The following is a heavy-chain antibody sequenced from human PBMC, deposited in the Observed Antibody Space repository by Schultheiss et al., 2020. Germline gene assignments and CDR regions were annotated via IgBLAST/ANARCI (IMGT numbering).Heavy chain of an antibody. Sequence: GGSLRLSCAASGFTFSSYGIHWVRQAPGKGLEWVSAISGSGGSTYYADSVKGRFTISRDNSKKTLYLQMNSLRAEDTAAYYCGRVSGGPFDSWGQGTLVTVSS. V-gene: IGHV3-23*01. CDR1: GFTFSSYG. J-gene: IGHJ4*02. D-gene: IGHD4-23*01. CDR2: ISGSGGST. CDR3: GRVSGGPFDS.